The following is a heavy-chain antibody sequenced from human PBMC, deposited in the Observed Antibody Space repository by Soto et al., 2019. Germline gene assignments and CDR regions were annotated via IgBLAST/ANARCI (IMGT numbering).Heavy chain of an antibody. CDR2: IYYSGST. CDR3: ARRTFSGLQTPYYFDY. D-gene: IGHD4-4*01. Sequence: SETLSLTCTVSGGSISSSSYYWGWIRQPPGKGLEWIGSIYYSGSTYYNPSLKSRVTISVDTSKNQFSLKLSSVTAADTAVYYCARRTFSGLQTPYYFDYWGQGTLVTVSS. J-gene: IGHJ4*02. CDR1: GGSISSSSYY. V-gene: IGHV4-39*01.